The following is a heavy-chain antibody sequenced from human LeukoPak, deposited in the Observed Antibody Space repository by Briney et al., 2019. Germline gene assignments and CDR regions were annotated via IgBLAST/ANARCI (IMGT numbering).Heavy chain of an antibody. CDR2: ISGSGGST. D-gene: IGHD3-22*01. CDR3: AKDLGDYYDSSGYPHY. J-gene: IGHJ4*02. V-gene: IGHV3-23*01. Sequence: GGSLRLSCAASGFTFSSYAMSWVRQAPGKGLEWVSAISGSGGSTYYADSVKGRFTISRDNSKNTLYLQMNSLRAEDTAVYYCAKDLGDYYDSSGYPHYWGQGTLVTVSS. CDR1: GFTFSSYA.